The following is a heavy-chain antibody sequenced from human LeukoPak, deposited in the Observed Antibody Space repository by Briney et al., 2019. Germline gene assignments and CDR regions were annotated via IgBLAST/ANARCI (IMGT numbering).Heavy chain of an antibody. J-gene: IGHJ3*02. V-gene: IGHV6-1*01. D-gene: IGHD4-17*01. Sequence: SRTLSLTCAISGDSVSSNTAAWNWIRHSPSRGLEWLGSSYYRSKWYNDYAVSVKSRITINPDTSKNQFSLQLNSVTPEDTAVYYCARRPDYGDFHDALDIWGQGTMVTVSS. CDR1: GDSVSSNTAA. CDR3: ARRPDYGDFHDALDI. CDR2: SYYRSKWYN.